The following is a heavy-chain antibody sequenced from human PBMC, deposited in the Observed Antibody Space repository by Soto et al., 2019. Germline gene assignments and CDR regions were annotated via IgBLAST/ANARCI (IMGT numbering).Heavy chain of an antibody. D-gene: IGHD5-12*01. J-gene: IGHJ3*02. V-gene: IGHV1-8*01. Sequence: ASVKVSCKASGYTFTSYDINWVRQATGQGLEWMGWMNPSSGNTGYAQKFQGRVTMTRNTSISTAYMELSSLRSEDTAVYYCAREGDGYNTDAFDIWGQGTMVTV. CDR2: MNPSSGNT. CDR1: GYTFTSYD. CDR3: AREGDGYNTDAFDI.